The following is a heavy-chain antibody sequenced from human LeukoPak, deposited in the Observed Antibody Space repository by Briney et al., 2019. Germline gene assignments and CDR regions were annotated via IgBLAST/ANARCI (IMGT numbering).Heavy chain of an antibody. J-gene: IGHJ4*02. CDR3: AKEGDGYIPFEY. D-gene: IGHD5-24*01. CDR2: ISYDGSSQ. Sequence: QPGGSLRLSCAASGFTFSGYGTQWVRQAPGKGLEWMAIISYDGSSQYYADSLKGRFTISRDNSKNTLYLHMNSLRPEDTAIYYCAKEGDGYIPFEYWGQGTLVTVSS. CDR1: GFTFSGYG. V-gene: IGHV3-30*18.